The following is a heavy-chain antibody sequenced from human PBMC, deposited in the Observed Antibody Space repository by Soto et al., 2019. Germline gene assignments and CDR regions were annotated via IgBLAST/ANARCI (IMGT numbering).Heavy chain of an antibody. D-gene: IGHD3-3*01. CDR2: ISGSGGST. V-gene: IGHV3-23*01. Sequence: AGGSLRLSCAASGFTFSSYAMSWVRQAPGKGLEWVSAISGSGGSTYYADSVKGRFTISRDNSKNTLYLQMNSLRAEDTAVYYCAKPTSGFLYPEGGMDVWGQGTTVTVSS. CDR1: GFTFSSYA. CDR3: AKPTSGFLYPEGGMDV. J-gene: IGHJ6*02.